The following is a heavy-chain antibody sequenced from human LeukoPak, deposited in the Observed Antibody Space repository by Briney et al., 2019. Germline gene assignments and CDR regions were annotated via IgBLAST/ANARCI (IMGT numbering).Heavy chain of an antibody. D-gene: IGHD6-13*01. CDR3: ARDGFEQQLVGVWVV. CDR1: GYTFTSYD. J-gene: IGHJ4*02. Sequence: GASVKVSCKASGYTFTSYDINWVRQATGQGLEWMGWMNPNSGNTGYAQKFQGRVTMTRNTSISTAYMELSRLRSEATAVYYCARDGFEQQLVGVWVVWGQGTLVTVSS. CDR2: MNPNSGNT. V-gene: IGHV1-8*01.